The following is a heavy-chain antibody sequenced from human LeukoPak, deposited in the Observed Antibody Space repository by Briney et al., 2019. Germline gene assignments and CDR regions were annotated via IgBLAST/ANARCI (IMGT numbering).Heavy chain of an antibody. CDR3: ARSQGYYYYMDV. Sequence: SETLSLTCTVSGGSISSYYRSWIRQPPGKGLEWIGYIYYSGSTNYNPSLKSRVTISVDTSKNQFSLKLSSVTAADTAVYYCARSQGYYYYMDVWGKGTTVTVSS. CDR1: GGSISSYY. V-gene: IGHV4-59*08. J-gene: IGHJ6*03. CDR2: IYYSGST.